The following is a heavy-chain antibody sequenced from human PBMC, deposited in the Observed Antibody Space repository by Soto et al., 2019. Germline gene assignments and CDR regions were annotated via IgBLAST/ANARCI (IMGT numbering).Heavy chain of an antibody. Sequence: VSVKGSWQASGYGFTNTDGSWGRQANGQGVEWMGWMNPGSGDTGYAQTFQGRVTMTRDISIATAYLELSSLRPDDTAIYYCARMATFGSLNWFGPWGQGTLVTVSS. D-gene: IGHD3-10*01. CDR3: ARMATFGSLNWFGP. J-gene: IGHJ5*02. CDR1: GYGFTNTD. V-gene: IGHV1-8*01. CDR2: MNPGSGDT.